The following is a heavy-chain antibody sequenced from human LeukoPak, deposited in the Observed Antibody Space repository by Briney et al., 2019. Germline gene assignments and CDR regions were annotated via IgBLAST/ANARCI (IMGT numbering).Heavy chain of an antibody. D-gene: IGHD6-13*01. CDR3: ARAYSSSWYSYYGMDV. V-gene: IGHV1-2*02. CDR1: GYTFTGYY. Sequence: ASVKVSCKASGYTFTGYYMHWARQAPGQGLEWMGWINPNSGGTNYAQKFQGRVTMTRDTSISTAYMELSRLRSDDTAVYYCARAYSSSWYSYYGMDVWGQGTTVTVSS. CDR2: INPNSGGT. J-gene: IGHJ6*02.